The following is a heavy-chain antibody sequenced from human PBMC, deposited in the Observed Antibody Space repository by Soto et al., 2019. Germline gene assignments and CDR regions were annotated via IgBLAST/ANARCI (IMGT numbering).Heavy chain of an antibody. V-gene: IGHV1-18*01. J-gene: IGHJ5*02. D-gene: IGHD3-10*01. CDR1: GYTFTNYG. CDR2: INTYNGNT. Sequence: QGQLVQSGAEVKKPGASVKVSCKASGYTFTNYGISCVRQAPGQGLEWKGWINTYNGNTNHAQKLQGRVTMTTDTSTSTAYMDLRSMRSDDTAVSFCSIGVGSGTSYNQYNWFDPWGQATLVTVSS. CDR3: SIGVGSGTSYNQYNWFDP.